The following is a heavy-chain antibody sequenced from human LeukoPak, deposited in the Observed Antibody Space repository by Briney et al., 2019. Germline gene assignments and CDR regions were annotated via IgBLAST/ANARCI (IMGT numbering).Heavy chain of an antibody. D-gene: IGHD3-3*01. Sequence: GGSLRLSCAASGFTFSTYAMSWVRQAPGKGLEWVANIKQDGSQRYYVDSVKGRFTISRDNAKNSLYLQMSSLRAEGTAMYYCARDSGRGGQSGYYDLWGQGTLVAVSS. CDR3: ARDSGRGGQSGYYDL. CDR2: IKQDGSQR. V-gene: IGHV3-7*01. J-gene: IGHJ5*02. CDR1: GFTFSTYA.